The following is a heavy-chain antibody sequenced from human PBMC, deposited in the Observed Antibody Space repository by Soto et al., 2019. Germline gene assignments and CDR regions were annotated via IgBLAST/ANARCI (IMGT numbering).Heavy chain of an antibody. D-gene: IGHD2-8*01. CDR1: GGSISSYY. V-gene: IGHV4-59*01. CDR2: IYYSGST. J-gene: IGHJ6*03. CDR3: ARAPPRMVYAQNYYYYYMDV. Sequence: QVQLQESGPGLVKPSEPLSLTCTVSGGSISSYYWSWIRQPPGKGLEWIGYIYYSGSTNYNPSLKSRVTISVDTSKNQFSLKLSSVTAADTAVYYCARAPPRMVYAQNYYYYYMDVWGKGTTVTVSS.